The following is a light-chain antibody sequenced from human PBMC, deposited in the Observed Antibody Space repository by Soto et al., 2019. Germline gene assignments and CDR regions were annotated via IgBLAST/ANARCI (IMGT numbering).Light chain of an antibody. CDR1: SSDVGRYNY. CDR3: CAHTGTAIL. CDR2: DVT. J-gene: IGLJ2*01. Sequence: QSVLTQPPSVSGSPGQSVTISCTGTSSDVGRYNYVSWYQQRPGKAPKLIIYDVTKRRSGVPERFSGSKSGNTASLTISGLQADDEADYCCCAHTGTAILFGGGTKLTVL. V-gene: IGLV2-11*01.